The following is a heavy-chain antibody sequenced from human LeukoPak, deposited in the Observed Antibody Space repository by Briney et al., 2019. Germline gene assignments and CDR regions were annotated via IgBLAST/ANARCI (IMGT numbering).Heavy chain of an antibody. CDR3: ARGYDFWSGNNWFDP. Sequence: SETLSLTCTVSGYSISSGYYWGWIRQPPGKGLEWIGSIYHSGSTYYNPSLKSRVTISVDTSKNQFSLKLSSVTAADTAVYYCARGYDFWSGNNWFDPWGQGTLVTVSS. J-gene: IGHJ5*02. V-gene: IGHV4-38-2*02. CDR1: GYSISSGYY. D-gene: IGHD3-3*01. CDR2: IYHSGST.